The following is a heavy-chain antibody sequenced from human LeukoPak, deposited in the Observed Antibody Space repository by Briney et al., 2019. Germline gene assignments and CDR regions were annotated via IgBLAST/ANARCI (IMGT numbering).Heavy chain of an antibody. CDR3: ASATNKDPYFDY. V-gene: IGHV4-31*03. CDR1: GGSISSGGYY. J-gene: IGHJ4*02. Sequence: SETLSLTCTVSGGSISSGGYYWSWIRQHPGKGLEWIGYIYCSGSTYYNPSLKSRVTISVDTSKNQFSLKLSSVTAADTAVYYCASATNKDPYFDYWGQGTLVTVSS. CDR2: IYCSGST.